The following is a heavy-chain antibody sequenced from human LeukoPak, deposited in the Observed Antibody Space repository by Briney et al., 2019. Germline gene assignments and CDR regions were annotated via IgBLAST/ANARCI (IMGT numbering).Heavy chain of an antibody. D-gene: IGHD2/OR15-2a*01. V-gene: IGHV1-2*02. Sequence: GASMKVSCKSFGFTFTDHYIHWVRQAPGQGLEWMGYIGPHSTFTSSPQEFQGRVTMTRDTSMTTAYTELTRLTSDDTAVYYCVREGEGPLSKDFDYWGQGTLVTVSS. CDR3: VREGEGPLSKDFDY. CDR2: IGPHSTFT. J-gene: IGHJ4*02. CDR1: GFTFTDHY.